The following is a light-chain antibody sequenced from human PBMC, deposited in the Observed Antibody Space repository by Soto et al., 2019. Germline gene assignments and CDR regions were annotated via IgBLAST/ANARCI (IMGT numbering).Light chain of an antibody. CDR3: QQYNSYPWT. J-gene: IGKJ1*01. CDR1: QTIGSW. Sequence: DIQMTQSPSTLSASVGDRVTITCRASQTIGSWLAWYQQKPGTAPKLLIYDASTLESGVPSRFSGSGSGTEFTLTISSLQPDDFATYYCQQYNSYPWTFGQGTKGDIK. V-gene: IGKV1-5*01. CDR2: DAS.